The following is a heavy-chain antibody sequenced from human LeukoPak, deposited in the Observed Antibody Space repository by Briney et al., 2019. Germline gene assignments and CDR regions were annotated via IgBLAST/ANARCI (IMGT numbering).Heavy chain of an antibody. Sequence: PSETLSLTCTVSGGSISSSNHYWGWIRRPPGQGLEWIGSIYYSGSIYYNPSLKSRVTISVDTSKNQFSLKLSSVTAADTAVYYCAVAYGMDVWGQGTTVTVSS. CDR3: AVAYGMDV. V-gene: IGHV4-39*01. CDR1: GGSISSSNHY. CDR2: IYYSGSI. D-gene: IGHD5-12*01. J-gene: IGHJ6*02.